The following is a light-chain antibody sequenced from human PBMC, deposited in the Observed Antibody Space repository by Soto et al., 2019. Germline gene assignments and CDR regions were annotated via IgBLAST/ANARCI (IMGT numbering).Light chain of an antibody. V-gene: IGKV1-5*01. CDR3: QQYNTFWT. J-gene: IGKJ1*01. CDR2: DAS. CDR1: QSITTW. Sequence: DIQMTQSPSTLSASVGGRVVITCRASQSITTWLAWYQQKPAKAPKLLIYDASSFESGVPSRFSGSGSGTEFTLTISSLQPDDFATYYCQQYNTFWTFGQGTKVDIK.